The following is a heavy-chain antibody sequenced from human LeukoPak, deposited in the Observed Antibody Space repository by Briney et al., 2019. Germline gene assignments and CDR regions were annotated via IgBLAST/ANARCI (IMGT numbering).Heavy chain of an antibody. J-gene: IGHJ6*03. CDR1: GFTFSSYA. Sequence: PGGSLRLSCAASGFTFSSYAMSWVRQAPGKGLEWVSTIIGSGGSTYYADSVKGRFTISRDNSKNTLYLQMNSLRAEDTAVYYCAKDNGSGSSYYYMDVWGKGTTVTVSS. V-gene: IGHV3-23*01. CDR2: IIGSGGST. CDR3: AKDNGSGSSYYYMDV. D-gene: IGHD1-26*01.